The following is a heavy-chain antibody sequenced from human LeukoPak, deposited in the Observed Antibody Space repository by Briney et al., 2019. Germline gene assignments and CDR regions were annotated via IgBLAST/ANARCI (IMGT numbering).Heavy chain of an antibody. V-gene: IGHV3-23*01. CDR1: GFTFSSYA. D-gene: IGHD3-10*01. CDR3: AKRGSGLQVGNFDY. Sequence: QPGGTLRLSCAASGFTFSSYAMSWVRQAPGKGLEWVSGIVDSGGSTYYADSVKGRFSISRDNSKNTLYLQMNSLRAEDTAVYYCAKRGSGLQVGNFDYWGQGTLVTVSS. CDR2: IVDSGGST. J-gene: IGHJ4*02.